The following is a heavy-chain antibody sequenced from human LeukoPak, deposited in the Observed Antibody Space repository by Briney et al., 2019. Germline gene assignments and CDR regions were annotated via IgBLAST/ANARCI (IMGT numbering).Heavy chain of an antibody. CDR1: GFTFSSYG. J-gene: IGHJ3*02. D-gene: IGHD3-16*02. V-gene: IGHV3-33*01. CDR3: ARVNRGDAFDI. CDR2: IWYDGRNK. Sequence: GGALRLSCAASGFTFSSYGMHWVRQAPGKGLEWVAVIWYDGRNKLYADSLKGRFTISRDNSKNTLYLQMNSLRAEDTAVYYCARVNRGDAFDIWGQGTLVTVSS.